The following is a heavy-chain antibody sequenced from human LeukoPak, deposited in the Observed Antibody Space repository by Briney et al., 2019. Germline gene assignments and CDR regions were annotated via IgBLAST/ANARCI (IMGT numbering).Heavy chain of an antibody. V-gene: IGHV3-30*04. D-gene: IGHD2-21*02. CDR2: ISYDGSNK. CDR1: GFTFSSYA. J-gene: IGHJ4*02. Sequence: QPGRSLRLSCAASGFTFSSYAMHWVRQAPGKGLEWVAVISYDGSNKYYADSVKGRFTISRDNTKNSLYLQMNSLRAEDTAAYYCARVAVDCGGDCHPLDYWGQGALVTVSS. CDR3: ARVAVDCGGDCHPLDY.